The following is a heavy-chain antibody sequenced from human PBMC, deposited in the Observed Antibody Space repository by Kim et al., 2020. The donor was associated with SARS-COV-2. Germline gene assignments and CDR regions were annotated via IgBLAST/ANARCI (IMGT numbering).Heavy chain of an antibody. CDR3: TSLRGSYSYA. D-gene: IGHD1-26*01. Sequence: GGSLRLSCAASGFTVSSNSVSWVRQAPGKGLEWVSTIYSDGGTRYADSVKGRFTISRDNTKNTFYLQMNSLRAEDTAVYFCTSLRGSYSYARGQGTLVTVSS. CDR2: IYSDGGT. CDR1: GFTVSSNS. V-gene: IGHV3-53*01. J-gene: IGHJ4*02.